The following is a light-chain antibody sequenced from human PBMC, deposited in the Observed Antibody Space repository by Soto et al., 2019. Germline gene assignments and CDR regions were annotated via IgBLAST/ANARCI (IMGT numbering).Light chain of an antibody. Sequence: DIQMTQSPSTLSASVGDRVTITCRASQSISSWLAWYQQKPGKAPKLLIYDASSLESGVPSRFSCSGSGTEFTLNISSLQPDDFATYYCQQYNSYSPQYTFGQGTKLEIK. CDR3: QQYNSYSPQYT. CDR2: DAS. J-gene: IGKJ2*01. CDR1: QSISSW. V-gene: IGKV1-5*01.